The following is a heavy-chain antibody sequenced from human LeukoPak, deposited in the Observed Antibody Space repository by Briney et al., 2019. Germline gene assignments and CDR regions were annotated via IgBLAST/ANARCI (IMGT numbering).Heavy chain of an antibody. CDR2: ISGSGGST. Sequence: PGGSLRLSCAASGFTFSSYAMSWVRQAPGKGLEWVSAISGSGGSTYYADSVKGRFTISRDNSKNTLYLQMNSLRAEDTAVYYCAKDLSCSSSCPIDYWGQGTLVTVSS. D-gene: IGHD6-13*01. CDR3: AKDLSCSSSCPIDY. CDR1: GFTFSSYA. V-gene: IGHV3-23*01. J-gene: IGHJ4*02.